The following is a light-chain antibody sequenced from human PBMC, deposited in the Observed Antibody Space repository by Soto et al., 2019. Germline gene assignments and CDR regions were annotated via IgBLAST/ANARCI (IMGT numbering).Light chain of an antibody. CDR2: AAS. CDR1: ESVSRN. CDR3: QQYNKWPLT. Sequence: EIVMTQSPATLSVSPGERATLSCRASESVSRNLAWYQQKPGQAPRLLIYAASTRATAIPARISGSGSGTEFTLTISSLQSEDFAVYYCQQYNKWPLTFGRGTKVEIK. V-gene: IGKV3-15*01. J-gene: IGKJ4*01.